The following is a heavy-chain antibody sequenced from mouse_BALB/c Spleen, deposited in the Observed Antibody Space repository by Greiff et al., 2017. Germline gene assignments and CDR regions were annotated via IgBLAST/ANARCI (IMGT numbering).Heavy chain of an antibody. Sequence: EVMLVESGGGLVQPGGSRKLSCAASGFTFSSFGMHWVRQAPEKGLEWVAYISSGSSTIYYADTVKGRFTISRDNPKNTLFLQMTSLRSEDTAMYYCARWGYYGYFDYWGQGTTLTVSS. V-gene: IGHV5-17*02. CDR2: ISSGSSTI. D-gene: IGHD1-1*01. J-gene: IGHJ2*01. CDR1: GFTFSSFG. CDR3: ARWGYYGYFDY.